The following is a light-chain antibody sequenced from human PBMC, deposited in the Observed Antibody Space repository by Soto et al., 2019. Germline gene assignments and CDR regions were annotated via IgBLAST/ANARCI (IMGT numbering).Light chain of an antibody. J-gene: IGKJ5*01. CDR1: QSISSY. CDR2: AAS. CDR3: QQSYSTPIT. V-gene: IGKV1-39*01. Sequence: QMTLSLSSLSASVRDRVTITCLASQSISSYLNWYQQKPGKAPKVLIYAASNLQSGVPSRFSGSGSGTDFTLTIISLQPEDFAAYYCQQSYSTPITLGQGTRLEIK.